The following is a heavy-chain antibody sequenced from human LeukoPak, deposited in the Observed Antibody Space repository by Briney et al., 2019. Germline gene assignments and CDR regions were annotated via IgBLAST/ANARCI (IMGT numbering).Heavy chain of an antibody. V-gene: IGHV1-69*05. J-gene: IGHJ4*02. D-gene: IGHD3-22*01. Sequence: ASVKVSCKASGGTFSSYAISWVRQAPGQGLEWMGGIIPIFGTANYAQKFQGRVTITTDGSTSTAYMELSSLRSEDTAVYYCASPKDSSGQALGYWGQGTLVTVSS. CDR2: IIPIFGTA. CDR3: ASPKDSSGQALGY. CDR1: GGTFSSYA.